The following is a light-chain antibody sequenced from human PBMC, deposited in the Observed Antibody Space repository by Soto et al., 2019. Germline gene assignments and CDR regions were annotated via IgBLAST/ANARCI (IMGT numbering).Light chain of an antibody. J-gene: IGKJ4*01. Sequence: DIQMTQSPSTLSASVGARVTITCRASQSISSWLAWYQQKPGKAPNLLIYKASSLESGVPSRVSGSGSGTEFTLTISSLQPDDFATYYCQQYNSYPLTFGGGTKVEIK. V-gene: IGKV1-5*03. CDR3: QQYNSYPLT. CDR2: KAS. CDR1: QSISSW.